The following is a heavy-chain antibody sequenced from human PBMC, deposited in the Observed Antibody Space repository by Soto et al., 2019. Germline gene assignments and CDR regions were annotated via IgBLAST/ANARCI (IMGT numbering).Heavy chain of an antibody. V-gene: IGHV4-4*02. Sequence: SEALSLTCAVSGGSISSSNWWSWVRQPPGKGLEWIGEIYLSGSTNYNPSLKSRVTISVDKSKNQFSLKLSSVTAADTAVYYCARYSTMIVVAMSRHAFDIWGQGTMVTVSS. D-gene: IGHD3-22*01. CDR2: IYLSGST. CDR3: ARYSTMIVVAMSRHAFDI. J-gene: IGHJ3*02. CDR1: GGSISSSNW.